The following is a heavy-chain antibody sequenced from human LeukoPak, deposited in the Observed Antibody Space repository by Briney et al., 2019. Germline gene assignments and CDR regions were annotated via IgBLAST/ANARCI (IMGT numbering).Heavy chain of an antibody. CDR1: AFTFSNYG. Sequence: GGSLRLSCAASAFTFSNYGMNWVRQTPGKGLEWVSYISSTSTTKSYADSVKGRFTISRDNARNSLYLQMNSLRAEDTAVYYCAKDSGVAYYYDSPYWGQGTLVTVSS. CDR2: ISSTSTTK. CDR3: AKDSGVAYYYDSPY. D-gene: IGHD3-22*01. V-gene: IGHV3-48*01. J-gene: IGHJ4*02.